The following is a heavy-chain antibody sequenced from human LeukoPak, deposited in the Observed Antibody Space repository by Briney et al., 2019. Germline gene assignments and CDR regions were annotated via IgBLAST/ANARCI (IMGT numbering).Heavy chain of an antibody. CDR1: GLTLSNFA. CDR3: AKGGRGVNWFDP. J-gene: IGHJ5*02. D-gene: IGHD6-25*01. CDR2: IIAVGSST. Sequence: GGSLRLSCAASGLTLSNFAMSWVRQAPGKGLEWVSSIIAVGSSTYYADSVEGRLTISRDNSKNTLYLQVNSLRGDDTAVYYCAKGGRGVNWFDPWGQGTLVTVSS. V-gene: IGHV3-23*01.